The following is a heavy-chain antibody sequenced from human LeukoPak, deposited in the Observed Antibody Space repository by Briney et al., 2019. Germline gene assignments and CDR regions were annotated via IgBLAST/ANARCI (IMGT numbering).Heavy chain of an antibody. CDR3: ARPKYSSSWQIFDY. Sequence: GGSLRLSCAASGFTFSSYAMSWVRQAPGKGLEWVSYISSSGNTIYYADSVKGRFTISRDNAKNSLYLQMNSLRAEDTAVYYCARPKYSSSWQIFDYWGQGTLVTASS. V-gene: IGHV3-48*04. D-gene: IGHD6-13*01. CDR1: GFTFSSYA. CDR2: ISSSGNTI. J-gene: IGHJ4*02.